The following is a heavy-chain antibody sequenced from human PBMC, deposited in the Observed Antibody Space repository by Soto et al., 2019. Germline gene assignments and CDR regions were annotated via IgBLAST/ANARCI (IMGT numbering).Heavy chain of an antibody. J-gene: IGHJ4*02. CDR1: GGSISSSSYY. CDR3: GAGYCSTTSCYELHY. V-gene: IGHV4-39*01. Sequence: QLQLQESGPGLVKPSETLSLTCTVSGGSISSSSYYWGWIRQPPGKGLEWIGSIYYSGSTYYNPSLTSRVTISVDTSKTQFSLKLSSVTAADTAVYYCGAGYCSTTSCYELHYWGQGTLVTVSS. CDR2: IYYSGST. D-gene: IGHD2-2*01.